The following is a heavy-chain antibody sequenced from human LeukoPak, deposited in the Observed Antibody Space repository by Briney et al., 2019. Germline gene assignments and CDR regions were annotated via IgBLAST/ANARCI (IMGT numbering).Heavy chain of an antibody. J-gene: IGHJ4*02. D-gene: IGHD5-12*01. Sequence: GGSLRLSCAASGFTFSSYGMHWVRQAPGKGLEWVAVISYDGSNKYYADSVKGRFTISRGNSKNTLYLQMDSLRAEDTAVYYCAVVATTYFDYWGQGTLVTVSS. V-gene: IGHV3-30*03. CDR2: ISYDGSNK. CDR1: GFTFSSYG. CDR3: AVVATTYFDY.